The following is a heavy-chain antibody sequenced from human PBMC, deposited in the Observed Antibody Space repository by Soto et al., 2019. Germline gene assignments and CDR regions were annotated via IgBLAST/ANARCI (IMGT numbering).Heavy chain of an antibody. D-gene: IGHD2-15*01. CDR1: GGSITSSGSA. J-gene: IGHJ4*02. V-gene: IGHV4-39*01. Sequence: QLQLQESGPGLVKPSETLSLTCNASGGSITSSGSAWGWIRQSPGKGLEWIGTIDYSGNIYYIPPRKSRIAISVDTSKNQLSRKLSSVTDAATAVYYCARQILTQGFEYYFDSWGQGTLVTVSS. CDR2: IDYSGNI. CDR3: ARQILTQGFEYYFDS.